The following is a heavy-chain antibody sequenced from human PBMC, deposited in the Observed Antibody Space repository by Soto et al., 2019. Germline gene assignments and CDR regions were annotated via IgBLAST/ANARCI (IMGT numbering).Heavy chain of an antibody. Sequence: EVQLVQSGGDLVQPGGSLRLSCVASGFTFSTYWMTWVRQAPGMGLEWVAGIKEDASEELYVDSVKGRFSVSRDNAKNSLYLQLNSLSAEDTAVYYCATAISSPFSNFDYCGQGSLVTVSS. J-gene: IGHJ4*02. CDR1: GFTFSTYW. V-gene: IGHV3-7*01. CDR3: ATAISSPFSNFDY. CDR2: IKEDASEE. D-gene: IGHD2-2*01.